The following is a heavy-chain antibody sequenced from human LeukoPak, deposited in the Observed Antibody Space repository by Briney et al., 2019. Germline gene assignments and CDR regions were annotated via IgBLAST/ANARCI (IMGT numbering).Heavy chain of an antibody. J-gene: IGHJ4*02. V-gene: IGHV3-48*03. D-gene: IGHD1-1*01. CDR1: GFTFSSYE. Sequence: GGSLRLSCAASGFTFSSYEMNWVRQAPGKGLEWVSYISSSGDTIYYADSVKGRFTISRDNAKNSLYLQMNSLRAEGTAVYYCARGYSYFGFWGQGTLVTVSS. CDR2: ISSSGDTI. CDR3: ARGYSYFGF.